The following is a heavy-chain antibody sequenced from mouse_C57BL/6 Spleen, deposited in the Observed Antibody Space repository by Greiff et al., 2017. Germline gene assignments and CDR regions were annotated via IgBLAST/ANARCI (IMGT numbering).Heavy chain of an antibody. V-gene: IGHV1-82*01. Sequence: VQLQQSGPELVKPGASVKISCKASGYAFRSSWMNWVKQRPGKGLEWIGRIYPGDGDTNYNGKFKGKATLTADKSSSTAYMQLSSLTSEDSAVYFCASGPFFYFDYWGQGTTLTVSS. D-gene: IGHD3-3*01. J-gene: IGHJ2*01. CDR3: ASGPFFYFDY. CDR1: GYAFRSSW. CDR2: IYPGDGDT.